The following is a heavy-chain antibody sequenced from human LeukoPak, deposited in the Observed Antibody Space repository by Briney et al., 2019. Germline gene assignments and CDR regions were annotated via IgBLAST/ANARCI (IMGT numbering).Heavy chain of an antibody. V-gene: IGHV1-2*06. Sequence: ASVKVSCKTSGYTFTGYYVHWVRQAPGQGLEWMGRINPNSGDTNYAQKFQGRVTMTRDTSISTAYMELSRLRSDDTAVYYCATSYGYNYDYYYGMDVWGQGTTVTVSS. CDR3: ATSYGYNYDYYYGMDV. CDR1: GYTFTGYY. J-gene: IGHJ6*02. CDR2: INPNSGDT. D-gene: IGHD5-24*01.